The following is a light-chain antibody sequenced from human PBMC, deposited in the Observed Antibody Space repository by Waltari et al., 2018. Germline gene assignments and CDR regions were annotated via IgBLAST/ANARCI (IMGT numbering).Light chain of an antibody. CDR3: QQYYNWPRT. Sequence: EIVMTQPPATLSLSPGARATLSCRASQSITNKLAWYQQRPGQAPRLLLTGASTRATGIPSRFSGSGSGTEFTLTISSLQSEDFAVYFCQQYYNWPRTFGQGTKLEIK. V-gene: IGKV3-15*01. J-gene: IGKJ2*01. CDR2: GAS. CDR1: QSITNK.